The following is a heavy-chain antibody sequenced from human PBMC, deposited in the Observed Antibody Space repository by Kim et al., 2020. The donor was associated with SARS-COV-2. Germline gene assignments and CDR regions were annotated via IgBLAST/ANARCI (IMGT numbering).Heavy chain of an antibody. Sequence: GGSLRLSCAASGFTFSSYSMNWVRQAPGKGLEWVSSISSSSSYIYYADSVKGRFTISRDNAKNSLYLQMNSLRAEDTAVYYCARVASYYGSGNSGMDVWGQGTTVTVSS. CDR1: GFTFSSYS. CDR2: ISSSSSYI. CDR3: ARVASYYGSGNSGMDV. D-gene: IGHD3-10*01. J-gene: IGHJ6*02. V-gene: IGHV3-21*01.